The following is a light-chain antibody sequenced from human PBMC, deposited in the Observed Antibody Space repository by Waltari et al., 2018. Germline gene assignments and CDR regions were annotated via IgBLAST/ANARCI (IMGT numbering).Light chain of an antibody. CDR1: QTIRTTY. CDR3: QQYDISPLT. V-gene: IGKV3-20*01. CDR2: GTF. J-gene: IGKJ4*01. Sequence: EIVLTQSPGTLSLSPGEGATLSCRTSQTIRTTYLAWYQQKPGQAPTLLSYGTFSRATGIPDRFTGSGSGTDFSLTISSLEPEDFATYYCQQYDISPLTCGGGTKVEIK.